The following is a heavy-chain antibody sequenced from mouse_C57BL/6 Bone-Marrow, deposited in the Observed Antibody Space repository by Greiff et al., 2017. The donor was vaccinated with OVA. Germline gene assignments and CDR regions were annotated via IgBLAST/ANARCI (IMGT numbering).Heavy chain of an antibody. D-gene: IGHD1-1*01. V-gene: IGHV1-55*01. CDR3: ARYYYGSSYVTY. CDR2: IYPGSGST. Sequence: QVHVKQPGAELVKPGASVKMSCKASGYTFTSYWITWVKQRPGQGLEWIGDIYPGSGSTNYNEKFKSKANLTVDTSSSTAYMQLISLTSEDSAVYYCARYYYGSSYVTYWGQGTLVTVSA. CDR1: GYTFTSYW. J-gene: IGHJ3*01.